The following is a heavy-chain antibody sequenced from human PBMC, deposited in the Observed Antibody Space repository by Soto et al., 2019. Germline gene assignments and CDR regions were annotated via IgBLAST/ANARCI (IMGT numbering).Heavy chain of an antibody. J-gene: IGHJ5*02. Sequence: SLRLSCTASGFTFGDYAMSWFRRAPGKGLEWVGFIRSKAYGGTTEYAASVKGRFTISRDDSKSIAYLQMNSLKTEDTAVYYCTPTRHYGDYTTGFDPWGQGTLVTVSS. CDR1: GFTFGDYA. CDR2: IRSKAYGGTT. CDR3: TPTRHYGDYTTGFDP. D-gene: IGHD4-17*01. V-gene: IGHV3-49*03.